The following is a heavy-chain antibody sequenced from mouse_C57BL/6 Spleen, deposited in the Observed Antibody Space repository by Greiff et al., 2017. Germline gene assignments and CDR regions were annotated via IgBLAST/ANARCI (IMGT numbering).Heavy chain of an antibody. CDR1: GYTFTDYN. Sequence: VQLKQSGPELVKPGASVKMSCKASGYTFTDYNMHWVKQSHGKSLEWIGYINPNNGGTSYNQKFKGKATLTVNKSSSTAYMELRSLTSEDSAVYYCAGRAIYYDYDGFAYWGQGTLVTVSA. J-gene: IGHJ3*01. D-gene: IGHD2-4*01. CDR2: INPNNGGT. CDR3: AGRAIYYDYDGFAY. V-gene: IGHV1-22*01.